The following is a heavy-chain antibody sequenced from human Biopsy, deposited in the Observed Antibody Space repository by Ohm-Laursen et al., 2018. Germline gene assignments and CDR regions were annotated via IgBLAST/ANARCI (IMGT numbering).Heavy chain of an antibody. CDR3: ARDSSRRAREGGMDV. CDR1: GFSVSSYD. Sequence: SLRFSCAASGFSVSSYDMNWVRQAPGKGLEWISYISETSSHIYDADSVRGRFTVARDIAKNSLYLQLNSLRVEDTAVYYCARDSSRRAREGGMDVWGQGTTVTVSS. D-gene: IGHD6-6*01. J-gene: IGHJ6*02. CDR2: ISETSSHI. V-gene: IGHV3-21*01.